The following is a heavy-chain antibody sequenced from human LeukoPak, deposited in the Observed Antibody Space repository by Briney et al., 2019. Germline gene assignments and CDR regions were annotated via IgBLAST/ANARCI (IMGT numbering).Heavy chain of an antibody. CDR1: GFTVSSNY. Sequence: GGSLRLSCAASGFTVSSNYMSWVRQAPGKGLEWVSVIYSGGSTYYADSVEGRFTISRDNSKNTLYLQMNSLRAEDTAVYYCAREDDSSGYSLDYWGQGTLVTVSS. J-gene: IGHJ4*02. V-gene: IGHV3-66*01. CDR3: AREDDSSGYSLDY. D-gene: IGHD3-22*01. CDR2: IYSGGST.